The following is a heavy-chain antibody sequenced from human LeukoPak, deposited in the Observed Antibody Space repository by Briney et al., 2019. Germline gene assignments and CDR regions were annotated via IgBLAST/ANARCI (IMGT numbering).Heavy chain of an antibody. CDR2: ISSSSSYI. V-gene: IGHV3-21*01. J-gene: IGHJ6*03. D-gene: IGHD6-19*01. CDR1: GFTFSSYG. CDR3: AKGTSGWGDSYYYYYMDV. Sequence: GGSLRLSCAASGFTFSSYGMNWVRQAPGKGLEWVSFISSSSSYIYYADSVKGRFTISRDNAKNSLYLQMNSLRAEDTAVYYCAKGTSGWGDSYYYYYMDVWGKGTTVTVSS.